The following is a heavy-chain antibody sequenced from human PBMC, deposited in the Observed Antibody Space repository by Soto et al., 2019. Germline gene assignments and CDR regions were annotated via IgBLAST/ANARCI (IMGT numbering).Heavy chain of an antibody. CDR2: IYHSGST. D-gene: IGHD3-10*01. CDR3: ASMITMVRGVSYYFDY. Sequence: QLQLQESGSGLVKPSQTLSLTCAVSGGSISSGGYSWSWIRQPPGKGLEWIGYIYHSGSTYYNPSLKSRVTISVDRSKNQFSLKLSSVTAADTAVYYCASMITMVRGVSYYFDYWGQGTLVTVSS. J-gene: IGHJ4*02. CDR1: GGSISSGGYS. V-gene: IGHV4-30-2*01.